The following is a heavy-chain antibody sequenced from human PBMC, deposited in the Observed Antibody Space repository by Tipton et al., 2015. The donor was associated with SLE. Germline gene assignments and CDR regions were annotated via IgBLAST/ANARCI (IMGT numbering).Heavy chain of an antibody. J-gene: IGHJ4*02. CDR3: ARGLSSWDYFDY. D-gene: IGHD6-13*01. Sequence: TLSLTCVVSGSSISSGYYWGWIRQPPGKGLEWIGNIYHSGSSYYNPSLKSRVTISVDTSKNQFSLKVSSVTAADTAVYYCARGLSSWDYFDYWGQGTLVTFSS. V-gene: IGHV4-38-2*01. CDR1: GSSISSGYY. CDR2: IYHSGSS.